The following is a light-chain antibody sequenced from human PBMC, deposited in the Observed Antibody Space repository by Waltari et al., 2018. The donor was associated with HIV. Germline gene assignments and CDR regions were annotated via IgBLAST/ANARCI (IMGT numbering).Light chain of an antibody. J-gene: IGLJ3*02. CDR3: SSYAGSNNRWV. V-gene: IGLV2-8*01. Sequence: HSALPQPPSASGSPGQSVTISCTGTSSDVRGYTYFSWYQHHPGKAPKLMIYEVSKRPSGVPDRFSGSKSGSTASLTVSGLQAEDEADYYCSSYAGSNNRWVFGGGTKLTAL. CDR2: EVS. CDR1: SSDVRGYTY.